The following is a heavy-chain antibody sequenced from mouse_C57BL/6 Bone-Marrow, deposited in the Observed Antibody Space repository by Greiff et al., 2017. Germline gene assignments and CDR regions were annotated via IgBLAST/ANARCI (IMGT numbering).Heavy chain of an antibody. V-gene: IGHV1-64*01. Sequence: QVQLQQPGAELVKPGASVKLSCKASGYTFTNYWMHWVKQRPGQGLEWIGMMDPNGGSPDYNEKFKSEATLSVDKSSRTAYMELSSLTSEDSAVYYCARAYDYDDYTMDYGGQGTSVTVSS. CDR3: ARAYDYDDYTMDY. CDR2: MDPNGGSP. J-gene: IGHJ4*01. D-gene: IGHD2-4*01. CDR1: GYTFTNYW.